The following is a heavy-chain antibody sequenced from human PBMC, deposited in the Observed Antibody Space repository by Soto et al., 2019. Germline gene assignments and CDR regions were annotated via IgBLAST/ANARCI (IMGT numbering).Heavy chain of an antibody. V-gene: IGHV4-34*01. CDR2: INHSGST. J-gene: IGHJ6*02. CDR1: GGSFSGYY. Sequence: SETLSLTCAVYGGSFSGYYWSWIRQPPGKGLEWIGEINHSGSTNYNPSLKSRVTISVDTSKNQFSLKLSSVTAADTAVYYCASSLTGSKYYYGMDVWGQGTTVTVSS. D-gene: IGHD3-10*01. CDR3: ASSLTGSKYYYGMDV.